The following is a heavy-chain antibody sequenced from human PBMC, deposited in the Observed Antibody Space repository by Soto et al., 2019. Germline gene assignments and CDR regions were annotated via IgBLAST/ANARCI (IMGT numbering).Heavy chain of an antibody. CDR3: ARDRIEWGSNPYYYYYRIDV. J-gene: IGHJ6*02. V-gene: IGHV6-1*01. CDR1: GDSVSSNSAA. D-gene: IGHD3-16*01. CDR2: TYYRSKWYN. Sequence: SQTLSLTFAISGDSVSSNSAAWNWIRQSPSRGLEWLGRTYYRSKWYNDYAVSVKSRITINPDTSKNQFSLQLNSVTPEDTAVYYCARDRIEWGSNPYYYYYRIDVWGQGTTVTV.